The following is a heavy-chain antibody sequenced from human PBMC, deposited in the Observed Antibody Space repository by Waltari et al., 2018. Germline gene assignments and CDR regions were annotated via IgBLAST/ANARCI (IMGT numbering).Heavy chain of an antibody. CDR3: AREDRVGASTSGGY. Sequence: QMQLQESGPGLVKPSETLSLTCTVFGTSIYTTSYYWGWIRQTPGKGLEWIGTIYFNGATQYNPSLQSRVSMSVDTYRNQFSLKLLSVTAADTAVYYCAREDRVGASTSGGYWGQGTLVTVSS. CDR1: GTSIYTTSYY. J-gene: IGHJ4*02. D-gene: IGHD1-26*01. CDR2: IYFNGAT. V-gene: IGHV4-39*07.